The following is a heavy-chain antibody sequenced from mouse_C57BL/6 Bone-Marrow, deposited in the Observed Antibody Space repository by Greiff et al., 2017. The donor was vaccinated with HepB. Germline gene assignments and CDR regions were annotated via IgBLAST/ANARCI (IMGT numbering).Heavy chain of an antibody. Sequence: VQLQQPGAELVKPGASVKMSCKASGYTFTSYWITWVKQRPGQGLEWIGDIYPGSGSTNYNEKFKSKATLTVDTSSSTAYMQLSSLTSEDSAVYYCARSGYYGRYWDFDVWGKGTTVTVSS. CDR3: ARSGYYGRYWDFDV. J-gene: IGHJ1*03. D-gene: IGHD1-1*01. CDR1: GYTFTSYW. CDR2: IYPGSGST. V-gene: IGHV1-55*01.